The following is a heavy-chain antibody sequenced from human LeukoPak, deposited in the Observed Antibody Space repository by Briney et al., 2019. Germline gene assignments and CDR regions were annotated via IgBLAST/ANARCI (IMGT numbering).Heavy chain of an antibody. D-gene: IGHD1-26*01. CDR2: ISIGDSTM. Sequence: GGSLRLSCAASGFTFSDYYMSWIRQAPGKGLEWFSYISIGDSTMYYADSVKGRFTISRDNSKNTLYLQMNSLRAEDTAVYYCRSEVMATTAFDIWGQGTMVTVSS. V-gene: IGHV3-11*04. J-gene: IGHJ3*02. CDR3: RSEVMATTAFDI. CDR1: GFTFSDYY.